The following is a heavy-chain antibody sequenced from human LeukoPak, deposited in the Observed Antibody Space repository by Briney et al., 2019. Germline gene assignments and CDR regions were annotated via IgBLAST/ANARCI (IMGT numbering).Heavy chain of an antibody. CDR3: ARATYYDFWSGYYTDYYYYMDV. J-gene: IGHJ6*03. Sequence: SETLSLTCTVSGGSISSGGYYWSWIRQPPGKGLEWIGYIYHSGSTYYNPSLKSRVTISVDRSKNQFSLKLSSVTAADTAVYYCARATYYDFWSGYYTDYYYYMDVWGKGTTVTVSS. V-gene: IGHV4-30-2*01. CDR1: GGSISSGGYY. CDR2: IYHSGST. D-gene: IGHD3-3*01.